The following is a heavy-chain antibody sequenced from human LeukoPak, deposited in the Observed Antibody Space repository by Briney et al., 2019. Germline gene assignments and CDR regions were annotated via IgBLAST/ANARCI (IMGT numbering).Heavy chain of an antibody. Sequence: SETLSLTCTVSGGSISSSSYYWGWIRQPPGTGLEWIGEINHSGSTNYNPSLKSRVTISVDTSKNQFSLKLSSVTAADTAVYYCARVVNYRGDDYWGQGTLVTVSS. CDR1: GGSISSSSYY. J-gene: IGHJ4*02. CDR3: ARVVNYRGDDY. CDR2: INHSGST. V-gene: IGHV4-39*07. D-gene: IGHD1-7*01.